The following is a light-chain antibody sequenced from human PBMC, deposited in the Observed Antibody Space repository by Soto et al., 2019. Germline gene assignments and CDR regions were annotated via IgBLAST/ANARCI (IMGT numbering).Light chain of an antibody. CDR3: QQYGSSPLT. CDR1: QSVSSSY. V-gene: IGKV3-20*01. Sequence: ESVLTQSPGTLSLSQGERATLSCRASQSVSSSYLAWYQQKPGQAPRLLIYGASSRATGIPDRFSGSGSGTDFTLTISRLEPEDFAVYYCQQYGSSPLTFGQGTKVDIK. J-gene: IGKJ1*01. CDR2: GAS.